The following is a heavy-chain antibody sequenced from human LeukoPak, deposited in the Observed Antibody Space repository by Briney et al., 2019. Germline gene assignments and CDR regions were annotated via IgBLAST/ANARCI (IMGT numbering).Heavy chain of an antibody. CDR3: GRDALVGYLSFYYMDV. Sequence: SEALSLTCTVSGGPIISHYWTWIRQSPVKGLEWIGDISNSGSTSYNPSLKSRVTISIDTSKNQFSLKLSSVTAADTAVYYCGRDALVGYLSFYYMDVWGKGTTVTVSS. V-gene: IGHV4-59*11. J-gene: IGHJ6*03. D-gene: IGHD2-15*01. CDR1: GGPIISHY. CDR2: ISNSGST.